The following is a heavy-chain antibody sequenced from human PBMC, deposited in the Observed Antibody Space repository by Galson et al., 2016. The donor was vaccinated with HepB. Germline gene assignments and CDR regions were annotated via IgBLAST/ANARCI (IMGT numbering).Heavy chain of an antibody. V-gene: IGHV1-18*01. CDR2: ISPYNGDT. CDR1: GYTFTSYG. D-gene: IGHD1-26*01. Sequence: SVKVSCKASGYTFTSYGISWVRQAPGQGLEWMGWISPYNGDTNYAQKLQGRATVTTDTSASTAYMELRSLRSDDRAVYYCARGGGSAYYGMDVWGQGTTVTVSS. J-gene: IGHJ6*02. CDR3: ARGGGSAYYGMDV.